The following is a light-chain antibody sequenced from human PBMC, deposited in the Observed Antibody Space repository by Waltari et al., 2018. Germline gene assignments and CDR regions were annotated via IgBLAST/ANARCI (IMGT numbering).Light chain of an antibody. CDR2: KAS. J-gene: IGKJ2*01. CDR3: QHGYGTP. CDR1: ENVNNY. Sequence: DIQMTQSPSSPSASVGDRVTISCRASENVNNYLNLYQKKPGKAPKLLIYKASTLQSGVPSRFSGSGSGTDYTFTISSLQSEDVATYYCQHGYGTPFGQGTKVEIK. V-gene: IGKV1-39*01.